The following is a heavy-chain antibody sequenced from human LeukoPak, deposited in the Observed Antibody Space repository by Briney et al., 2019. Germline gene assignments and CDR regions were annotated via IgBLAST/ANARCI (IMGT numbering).Heavy chain of an antibody. J-gene: IGHJ3*02. CDR1: GFTFSGYA. D-gene: IGHD5-12*01. CDR2: IIGSGGGT. V-gene: IGHV3-23*01. Sequence: GGSLRHSSAAPGFTFSGYALSGVRQAPGKGLEWVSAIIGSGGGTYYADSVKGRFTTSRDTSKNTLYLQMNSLRAEDTAVYNCAKDPPGLPSDAFDIWGQGTMVTVSS. CDR3: AKDPPGLPSDAFDI.